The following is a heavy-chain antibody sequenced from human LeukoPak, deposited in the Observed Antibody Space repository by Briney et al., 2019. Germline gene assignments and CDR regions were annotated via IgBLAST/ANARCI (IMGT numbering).Heavy chain of an antibody. V-gene: IGHV3-48*03. D-gene: IGHD7-27*01. CDR2: ISSSGSNK. Sequence: GGPLDPSCEAPGFTIRTYEMNWVRKPPGKGLEWISYISSSGSNKFYAESVKGRFTISRDNAKNSLYLQMNSLRAGDTAIYYCTTGDYPYYWGQGTLVTVSS. CDR3: TTGDYPYY. J-gene: IGHJ4*02. CDR1: GFTIRTYE.